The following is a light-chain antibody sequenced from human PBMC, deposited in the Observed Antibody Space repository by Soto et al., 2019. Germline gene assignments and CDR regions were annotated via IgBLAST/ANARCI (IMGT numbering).Light chain of an antibody. CDR1: QSISSW. Sequence: DIQMTQSPSTLSASVGDRFTITCRASQSISSWLAWYQQKTGKAPKLLIYDASSLESGVPSRFSGSGSGTEFTLTISSLQPDDFATYYCQQYNSYSRTFGQGTKVDI. CDR2: DAS. V-gene: IGKV1-5*01. J-gene: IGKJ1*01. CDR3: QQYNSYSRT.